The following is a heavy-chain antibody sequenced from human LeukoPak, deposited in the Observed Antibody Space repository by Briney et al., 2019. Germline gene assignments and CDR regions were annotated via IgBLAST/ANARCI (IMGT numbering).Heavy chain of an antibody. J-gene: IGHJ4*02. CDR1: GFTFGDYA. D-gene: IGHD5-18*01. CDR3: TRGRRGYSYGTFGY. CDR2: IRSKAYGGTT. Sequence: GGSLRLSCTASGFTFGDYAMSRFRQAPGKGLEWVGFIRSKAYGGTTESAASVKGRFTISRDDSKSIAFLQINSLRTEDTAVYYCTRGRRGYSYGTFGYWGQGTLVTVSS. V-gene: IGHV3-49*03.